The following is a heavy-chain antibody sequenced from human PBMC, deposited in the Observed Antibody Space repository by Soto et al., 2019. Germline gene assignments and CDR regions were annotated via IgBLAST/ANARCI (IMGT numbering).Heavy chain of an antibody. Sequence: QGQLVQSGAEVKKPGASVKVSCKASGYTFTSFGITWVRQAPGQGLEWMGWISTDNGKANYAQKLQGRVTVTRDTSTNTAYMELRSLRSDDTAVYYCAKDGYGNNDGDALTIWGQGTMVTVSS. CDR2: ISTDNGKA. CDR1: GYTFTSFG. CDR3: AKDGYGNNDGDALTI. J-gene: IGHJ3*02. D-gene: IGHD4-4*01. V-gene: IGHV1-18*04.